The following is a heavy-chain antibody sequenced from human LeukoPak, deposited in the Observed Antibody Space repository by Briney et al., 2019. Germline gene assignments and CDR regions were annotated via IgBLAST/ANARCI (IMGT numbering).Heavy chain of an antibody. CDR2: IYYSGST. CDR1: GGSISSSGYY. D-gene: IGHD6-13*01. J-gene: IGHJ5*02. CDR3: ARLGGSSWYFNWFDP. V-gene: IGHV4-39*01. Sequence: KPSETLSLTCTVSGGSISSSGYYWGWIRQPPGKGLEWTGSIYYSGSTYYNPSLKSRVTISVDTSKNQFSLKLSSVTAADTAVYYCARLGGSSWYFNWFDPWGQGTLVTVSS.